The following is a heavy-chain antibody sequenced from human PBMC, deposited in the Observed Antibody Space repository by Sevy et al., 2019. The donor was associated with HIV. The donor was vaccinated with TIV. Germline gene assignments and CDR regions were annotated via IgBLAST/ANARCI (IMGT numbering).Heavy chain of an antibody. CDR1: GFTFSDYY. CDR2: ISSSGSTI. CDR3: AKPTGGSYPEYFQH. J-gene: IGHJ1*01. Sequence: GGSLRLSCAASGFTFSDYYMSWIRQAPGKGLEWVSYISSSGSTIYYADSVKGRFTISRDNAKNSLHLQMNSLRAEDTAVYYCAKPTGGSYPEYFQHWGQGTLVTVSS. D-gene: IGHD1-26*01. V-gene: IGHV3-11*01.